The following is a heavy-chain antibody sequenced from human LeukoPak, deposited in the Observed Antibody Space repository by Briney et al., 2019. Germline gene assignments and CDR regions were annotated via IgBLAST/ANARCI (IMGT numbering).Heavy chain of an antibody. CDR1: GFTFSSYA. CDR3: ARTREQWQVLDY. CDR2: ISHEGSNQ. V-gene: IGHV3-30*03. Sequence: PGGSLRLFCAASGFTFSSYAMSWVRQAPGKGLEWVAVISHEGSNQYYADSVKGRFTISRDNSKNMVYLQMNSLRPEDTAVYYCARTREQWQVLDYWGQGTLVTVSS. D-gene: IGHD6-19*01. J-gene: IGHJ4*02.